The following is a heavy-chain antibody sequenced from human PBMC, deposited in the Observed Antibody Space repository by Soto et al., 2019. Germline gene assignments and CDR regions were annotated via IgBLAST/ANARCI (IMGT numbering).Heavy chain of an antibody. CDR3: ARGLYYYDSSGYWGY. V-gene: IGHV3-11*06. J-gene: IGHJ4*02. D-gene: IGHD3-22*01. Sequence: PGGSLRLSCAASGFTFSDYYMSWIRQAPGKGLEWVSYISSSSSYTNYADSVKGRFTISRDNAKNSLYLQMNSLRDEDTAVYYCARGLYYYDSSGYWGYWGQGTLVTVSS. CDR2: ISSSSSYT. CDR1: GFTFSDYY.